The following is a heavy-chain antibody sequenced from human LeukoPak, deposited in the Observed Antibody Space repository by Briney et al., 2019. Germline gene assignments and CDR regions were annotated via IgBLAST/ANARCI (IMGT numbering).Heavy chain of an antibody. Sequence: SETLSLTCTVSGVSISSYYWGWIRQPPGKGLEWIGSIYYSGSTYYNPSLKSRVTISVDTSKNQFSLKLSSVTAADTAVYYCARASKWELLIDYWGQGTLVTVSS. CDR3: ARASKWELLIDY. J-gene: IGHJ4*02. CDR2: IYYSGST. CDR1: GVSISSYY. V-gene: IGHV4-39*01. D-gene: IGHD1-26*01.